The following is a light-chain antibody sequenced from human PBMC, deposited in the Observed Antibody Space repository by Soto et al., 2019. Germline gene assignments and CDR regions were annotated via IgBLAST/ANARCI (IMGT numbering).Light chain of an antibody. Sequence: NFMLTQPHSVSESPGKTVTISCTRSSGSIVSNYVQWYQQRPGSSPTTVIYEDNYRPSGVPDRFSGSVDSSSNSASLTISGLKSEDEADYYCQSYDSSNVVFGGGTKLTVL. CDR1: SGSIVSNY. CDR3: QSYDSSNVV. V-gene: IGLV6-57*01. J-gene: IGLJ2*01. CDR2: EDN.